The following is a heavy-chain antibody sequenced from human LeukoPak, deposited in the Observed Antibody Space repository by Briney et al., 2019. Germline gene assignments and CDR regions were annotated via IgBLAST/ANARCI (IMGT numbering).Heavy chain of an antibody. CDR2: IRFDGSTK. J-gene: IGHJ4*02. CDR1: GITFRSSS. Sequence: QPGGSRRLSCVASGITFRSSSMHWVRQAPGKGLEWLAFIRFDGSTKYYADSVKGRFPVSRDNSRSTLYLQMNSLRAEDTAVYYCAQPDFWGQGTLVTVSS. CDR3: AQPDF. V-gene: IGHV3-30*02.